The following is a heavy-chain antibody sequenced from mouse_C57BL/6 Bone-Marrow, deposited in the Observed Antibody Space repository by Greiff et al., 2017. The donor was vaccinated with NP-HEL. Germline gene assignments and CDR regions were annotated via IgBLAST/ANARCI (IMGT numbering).Heavy chain of an antibody. CDR2: INPNNGGT. CDR3: ARRGYYYGSSYFDY. Sequence: EVMLVESGPELVKPGASVKMSCKASGYTFTDYNMHWVKQSPGKSLEWIGYINPNNGGTSYNQKFKGKATLTVNKSSSTAYMELRSLTSEDSAVYYCARRGYYYGSSYFDYWGQGTTLTVSS. J-gene: IGHJ2*01. CDR1: GYTFTDYN. V-gene: IGHV1-22*01. D-gene: IGHD1-1*01.